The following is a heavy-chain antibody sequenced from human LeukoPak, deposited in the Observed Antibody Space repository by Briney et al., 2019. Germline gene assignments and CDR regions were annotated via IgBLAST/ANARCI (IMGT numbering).Heavy chain of an antibody. Sequence: GGSLRLSCAASGFTFSSYAMHWVRQAPGNGLEYVSAISSNGGSTYYANSVKGRFTISRDNSKNTLYLQMGSLRAEDMAVYYCARDLGYGYIGPFQHWGQGTLVTVSS. V-gene: IGHV3-64*01. D-gene: IGHD5-24*01. CDR2: ISSNGGST. J-gene: IGHJ1*01. CDR1: GFTFSSYA. CDR3: ARDLGYGYIGPFQH.